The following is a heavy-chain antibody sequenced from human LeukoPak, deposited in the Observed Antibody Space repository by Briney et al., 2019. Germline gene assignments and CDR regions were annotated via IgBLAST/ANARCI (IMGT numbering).Heavy chain of an antibody. V-gene: IGHV1-24*01. J-gene: IGHJ3*02. D-gene: IGHD2-8*01. CDR3: ARSGPLEWYAFDI. CDR1: GYSLTKLC. CDR2: FDPEDGET. Sequence: GASVKVSCKVSGYSLTKLCMHWVRQAPGKGLEWMGNFDPEDGETIYAQKFQGRVTMTEDTSTDTAYMELNSLTSEDTAVYYCARSGPLEWYAFDIWGQGTMVTVSS.